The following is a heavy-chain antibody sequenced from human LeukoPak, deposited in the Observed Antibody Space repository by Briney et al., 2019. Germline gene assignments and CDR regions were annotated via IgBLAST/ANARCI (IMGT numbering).Heavy chain of an antibody. D-gene: IGHD6-6*01. Sequence: PGGSLRLSCAASGFTFSSYAMSWVRQAPGKGLEWVSAITGSGGSTYHADSVRGRFTISRDNSKETLYLQMDSLRVEDTAVYYCAKGSSSSRPYCFDYWGQGTLVTVSS. CDR3: AKGSSSSRPYCFDY. J-gene: IGHJ4*02. V-gene: IGHV3-23*01. CDR2: ITGSGGST. CDR1: GFTFSSYA.